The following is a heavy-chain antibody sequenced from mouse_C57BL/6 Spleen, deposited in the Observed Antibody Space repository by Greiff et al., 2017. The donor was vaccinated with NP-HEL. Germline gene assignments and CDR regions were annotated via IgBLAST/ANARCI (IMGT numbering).Heavy chain of an antibody. CDR2: ISYSGST. CDR3: AREDDYYAMDY. V-gene: IGHV3-1*01. CDR1: GYSITSGYD. J-gene: IGHJ4*01. Sequence: EVQLQQSGPGMVKPSQSLSLTCTVTGYSITSGYDWHWIRHFPGNKLEWMGYISYSGSTNYNPSLKSRISITHDTSKNHFFLKLNSVTTEDTATYYCAREDDYYAMDYWGQGTSVTVSS.